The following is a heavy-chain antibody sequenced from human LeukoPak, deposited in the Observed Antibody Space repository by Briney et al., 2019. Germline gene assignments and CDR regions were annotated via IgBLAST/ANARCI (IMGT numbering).Heavy chain of an antibody. D-gene: IGHD3-10*01. CDR1: GGTFSSYA. V-gene: IGHV1-69*13. CDR3: ARGSGYYYGSGGFDY. CDR2: IIPIFGTA. J-gene: IGHJ4*02. Sequence: SVTVSCKASGGTFSSYAISWVRQAPGQGLEWMGGIIPIFGTANYAQKFQGRVTITADESTSTAYMELSSLRSEDTAVYYCARGSGYYYGSGGFDYWGQGTLVTVSS.